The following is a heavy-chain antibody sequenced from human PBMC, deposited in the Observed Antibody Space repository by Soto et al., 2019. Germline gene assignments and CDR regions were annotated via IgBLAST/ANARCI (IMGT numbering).Heavy chain of an antibody. Sequence: GGSLRLSCAASGFTVSNNYMTWVRQAPGKGLEWVSFIYSSGSTYYADSVKGRFTISRDNFKNTLYLQMNSLRAEDTAVYYCERDLSSSGSYYGYYYGMDVWGQGTTVTVSS. CDR1: GFTVSNNY. J-gene: IGHJ6*02. CDR3: ERDLSSSGSYYGYYYGMDV. CDR2: IYSSGST. V-gene: IGHV3-53*01. D-gene: IGHD1-26*01.